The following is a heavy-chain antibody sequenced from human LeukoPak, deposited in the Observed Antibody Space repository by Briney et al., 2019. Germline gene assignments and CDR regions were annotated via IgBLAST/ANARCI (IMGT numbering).Heavy chain of an antibody. Sequence: GGSLRLSCAASGFTFSSYEMNRVRQAPGKGLEWVSYISSSGSTIYYADSVKGRFTISRDNAKNSLYLQMNSLRAEDTAVYYCARGPREWLISRYYFDYWGQGTLVTVSS. CDR2: ISSSGSTI. J-gene: IGHJ4*02. CDR3: ARGPREWLISRYYFDY. D-gene: IGHD6-19*01. CDR1: GFTFSSYE. V-gene: IGHV3-48*03.